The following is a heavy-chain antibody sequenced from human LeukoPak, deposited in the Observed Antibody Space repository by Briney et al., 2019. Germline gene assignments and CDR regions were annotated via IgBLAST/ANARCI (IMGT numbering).Heavy chain of an antibody. CDR3: DRDFYESSGSTYYFDY. D-gene: IGHD3-22*01. CDR1: GFTFSDLY. CDR2: TRNKPNSYTT. J-gene: IGHJ4*02. V-gene: IGHV3-72*01. Sequence: PGGSLRLSCAASGFTFSDLYMDWVRQAPGKGLEWVGRTRNKPNSYTTEYAASVKGRFTISRDDSKNSLFLQMNSLKTEDTAVYYCDRDFYESSGSTYYFDYWGQGTLVTVSS.